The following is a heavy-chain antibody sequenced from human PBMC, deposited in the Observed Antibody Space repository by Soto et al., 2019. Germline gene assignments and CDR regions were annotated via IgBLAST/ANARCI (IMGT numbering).Heavy chain of an antibody. D-gene: IGHD4-17*01. CDR1: GFTFDDYA. CDR2: ISWDSGSI. CDR3: AKDLVMTTVTTTHYYYYGMDV. Sequence: EVQLVESGGGLVQPGRSLRLSCAASGFTFDDYAMHWVRQAPGKGLEWVSGISWDSGSIGYADSVKGRFTISRDNAKXFLILXXNSLRAEDTALYYCAKDLVMTTVTTTHYYYYGMDVWGQGTTVTVSS. J-gene: IGHJ6*02. V-gene: IGHV3-9*01.